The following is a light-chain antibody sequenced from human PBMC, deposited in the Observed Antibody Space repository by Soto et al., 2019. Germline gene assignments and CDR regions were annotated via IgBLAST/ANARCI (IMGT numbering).Light chain of an antibody. CDR2: KAS. V-gene: IGKV1-5*03. CDR3: QQYNRYST. Sequence: DIQMTQSPSTLSASVGDRVTITCRASQSISSWLAWYQQKPGKAPKLLIYKASSLESGVPSRFSGSGSGTEFPLTRSSLHPDVFATYYCQQYNRYSTFGQGTKLEIK. CDR1: QSISSW. J-gene: IGKJ2*01.